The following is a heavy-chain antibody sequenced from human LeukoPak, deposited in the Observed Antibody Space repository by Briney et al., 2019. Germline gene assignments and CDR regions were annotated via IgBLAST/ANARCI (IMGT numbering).Heavy chain of an antibody. J-gene: IGHJ4*02. D-gene: IGHD3-22*01. V-gene: IGHV3-23*01. CDR2: ISDSGGNT. Sequence: AGGSLRLSCAASGFIFSSHGMNWVRQAPGKGLEWVSGISDSGGNTYYAASVKGRFTISRDNSKSTLYLQMSSLRAEDTAVYYCAKAVSDGSEWSSFNYWGQGTVVTVSS. CDR1: GFIFSSHG. CDR3: AKAVSDGSEWSSFNY.